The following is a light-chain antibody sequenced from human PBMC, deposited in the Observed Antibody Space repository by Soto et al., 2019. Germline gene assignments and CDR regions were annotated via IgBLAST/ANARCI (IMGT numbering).Light chain of an antibody. J-gene: IGLJ1*01. CDR3: AVWDDSLHGRV. Sequence: QAVVTQPPSASGTPGQRVTISCSGSSSNIGSNTINWYQQLPGTAPKLLIYSNNQRPSGVPDRFSGSKSGTSASLAISGLQSEDEADYYCAVWDDSLHGRVFGTGTKLTVL. CDR1: SSNIGSNT. CDR2: SNN. V-gene: IGLV1-44*01.